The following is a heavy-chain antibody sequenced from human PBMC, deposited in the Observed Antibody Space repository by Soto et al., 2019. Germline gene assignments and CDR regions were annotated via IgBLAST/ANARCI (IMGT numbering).Heavy chain of an antibody. CDR2: IWNDGSNK. CDR3: VRGNGNNYGHFDY. CDR1: GFSFNIYG. D-gene: IGHD5-18*01. J-gene: IGHJ4*02. V-gene: IGHV3-33*01. Sequence: PGGSLSLSCAASGFSFNIYGMHWVRQAPGKGLEWVAVIWNDGSNKYYADSVKGRFTISRDNAKNTLNLQMNSLRAEDTAVYYCVRGNGNNYGHFDYWGQGTLVTVSS.